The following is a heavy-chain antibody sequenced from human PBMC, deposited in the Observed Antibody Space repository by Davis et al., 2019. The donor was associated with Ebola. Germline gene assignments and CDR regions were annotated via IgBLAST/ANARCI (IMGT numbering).Heavy chain of an antibody. CDR3: AREFYDSSGYQYGEPGWFDS. CDR1: GGTFSSYT. V-gene: IGHV1-69*10. Sequence: SVKVSCKASGGTFSSYTISWVRQAPGQGLEWMGGITPILARRSYAQKFQDRVTITADESTSTDYMELSSLRSDDTAVYYCAREFYDSSGYQYGEPGWFDSWGQGTLVTVSS. CDR2: ITPILARR. J-gene: IGHJ5*01. D-gene: IGHD3-22*01.